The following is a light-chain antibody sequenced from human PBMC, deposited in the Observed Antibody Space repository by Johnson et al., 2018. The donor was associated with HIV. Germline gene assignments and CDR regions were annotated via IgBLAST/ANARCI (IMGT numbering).Light chain of an antibody. CDR1: SSNIGNNY. Sequence: HSVLTQPPSVSAAQGQKVTISCSGSSSNIGNNYVSWYQQLPGTAPKLLIYDNNKRPSGIPDRFSASESGTSATLGITGLQTGDEADYYCGAWDSSLSAHYVFGTGTKVTVL. V-gene: IGLV1-51*01. J-gene: IGLJ1*01. CDR2: DNN. CDR3: GAWDSSLSAHYV.